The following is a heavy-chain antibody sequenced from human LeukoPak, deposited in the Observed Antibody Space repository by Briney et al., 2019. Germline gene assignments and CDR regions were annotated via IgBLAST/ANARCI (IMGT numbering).Heavy chain of an antibody. CDR1: GHTFAQYN. Sequence: GGAQRLFYGASGHTFAQYNKQWVRHARGKALECGSLISWNGASIHYGDSVKGRFTISRDNSKKSLYLQMNSLRTEDTALYSCVKDLVAASENVRGWYPMDSWGQGTLVTVSS. J-gene: IGHJ4*02. V-gene: IGHV3-43*01. D-gene: IGHD6-19*01. CDR3: VKDLVAASENVRGWYPMDS. CDR2: ISWNGASI.